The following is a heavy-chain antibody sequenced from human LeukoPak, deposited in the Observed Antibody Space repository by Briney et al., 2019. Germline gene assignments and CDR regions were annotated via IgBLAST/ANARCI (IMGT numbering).Heavy chain of an antibody. V-gene: IGHV3-30*18. CDR2: ISYDGSNK. CDR3: AKDKSGGYSYGGFDY. CDR1: GFTFSSYG. Sequence: GGSLRLSCAASGFTFSSYGMHWVRQAPGKGLEWVAVISYDGSNKYYADSVKGRFTISRDSSKNTLYLQMNSLRAEDTAVYYCAKDKSGGYSYGGFDYWGQGTLVTVSS. D-gene: IGHD5-18*01. J-gene: IGHJ4*02.